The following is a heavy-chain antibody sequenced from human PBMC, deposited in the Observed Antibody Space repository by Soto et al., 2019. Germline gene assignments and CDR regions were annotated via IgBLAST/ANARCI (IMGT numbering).Heavy chain of an antibody. CDR3: ASEKWHVFDH. D-gene: IGHD2-8*01. V-gene: IGHV3-7*03. Sequence: GGSLRLSCAASGINFNDYWMSWVRQAPGKGLEWVANIKEDGSSKYYVDSVKGRFTISRDNAKNSLYLQMNSLRAEDTALYYCASEKWHVFDHWGQGTQVTVYS. CDR1: GINFNDYW. J-gene: IGHJ4*02. CDR2: IKEDGSSK.